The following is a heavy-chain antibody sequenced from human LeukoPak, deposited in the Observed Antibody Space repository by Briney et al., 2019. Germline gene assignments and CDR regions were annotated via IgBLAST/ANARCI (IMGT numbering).Heavy chain of an antibody. CDR2: IIPILGIA. CDR3: ARSIVVVPAAKLYYYGMDV. D-gene: IGHD2-2*01. V-gene: IGHV1-69*04. J-gene: IGHJ6*02. Sequence: GASVKVSCKASGGTFSSYAISWVRQAPGQGLEWMGRIIPILGIANYAQKFQGRVTITADKSTSTAYMELSSLRSEDTAVYYCARSIVVVPAAKLYYYGMDVWGQGTTVTVSS. CDR1: GGTFSSYA.